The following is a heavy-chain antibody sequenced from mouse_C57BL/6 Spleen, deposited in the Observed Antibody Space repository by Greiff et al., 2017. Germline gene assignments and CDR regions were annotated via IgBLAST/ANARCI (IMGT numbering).Heavy chain of an antibody. CDR2: IDPSDSET. CDR1: GYTFTSYW. V-gene: IGHV1-52*01. Sequence: QVQLQQPGAELVRPGSSVKLSCKASGYTFTSYWMHWVKQRPIQGLEWIGNIDPSDSETNYNQKFKDKATLTGDKSSSTAYMPLSSLTSEDSAVYYCARTTKGMDYWGQGTSVTVSS. CDR3: ARTTKGMDY. J-gene: IGHJ4*01.